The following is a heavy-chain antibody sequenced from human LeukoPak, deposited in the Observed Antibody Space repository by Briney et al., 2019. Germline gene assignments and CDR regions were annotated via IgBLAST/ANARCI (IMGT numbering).Heavy chain of an antibody. V-gene: IGHV4-59*01. D-gene: IGHD3-22*01. J-gene: IGHJ5*02. CDR3: ARGTMMVGP. CDR2: IYYSGTT. CDR1: GCSMRSYY. Sequence: SETLSLTCTVSGCSMRSYYWSWIRQPPGMGLEWIGYIYYSGTTNYNPSLKSRVTISVDTSKNQFSLKLSSVTAADTAVYYCARGTMMVGPWGQGTLVTVSS.